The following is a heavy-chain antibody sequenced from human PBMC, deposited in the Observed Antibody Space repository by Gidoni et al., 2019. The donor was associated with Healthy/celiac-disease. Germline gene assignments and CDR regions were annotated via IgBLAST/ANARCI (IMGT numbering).Heavy chain of an antibody. CDR2: INPNSGGT. Sequence: QVQLVQPGAEVRKPGPSAKVSCRASGYTSTGSYMPWVRQAPGQGLEWMGWINPNSGGTNYAQKFQGRVTMTRDTSISTAYMELSRLRSDDTAVYYCAVDSSGYYYVPDYWGQGTLVTVSS. J-gene: IGHJ4*02. D-gene: IGHD3-22*01. CDR3: AVDSSGYYYVPDY. CDR1: GYTSTGSY. V-gene: IGHV1-2*02.